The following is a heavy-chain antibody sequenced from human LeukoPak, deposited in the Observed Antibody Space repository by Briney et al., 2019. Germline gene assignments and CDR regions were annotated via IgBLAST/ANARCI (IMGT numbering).Heavy chain of an antibody. CDR2: IKQDGSEK. D-gene: IGHD2-2*01. Sequence: GRSLRLSCAAAGFTFTSYWMSWVRQAAGKGLEWVAKIKQDGSEKYYVDSVKGRFTISRDNAKNSLYLQMSSLRAEDTAVYYCARGPTKGNAFDIWGQGTMVTVSS. CDR3: ARGPTKGNAFDI. V-gene: IGHV3-7*01. CDR1: GFTFTSYW. J-gene: IGHJ3*02.